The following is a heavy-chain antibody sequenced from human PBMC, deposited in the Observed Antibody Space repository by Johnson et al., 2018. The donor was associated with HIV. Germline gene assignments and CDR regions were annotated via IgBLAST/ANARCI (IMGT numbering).Heavy chain of an antibody. V-gene: IGHV3-30-3*01. CDR1: GFAFSSYA. Sequence: QVQLVESGGGVVQPGRSLRLSCAASGFAFSSYAMHWVRQAPGKGLEWVAVISYDGSNKYYADSVKGRSTISRDTSKNTLYLQMNSLRAEDTALYYCAKDKRAAAGTIFVHDAFDIWGQGTMVTVSS. D-gene: IGHD6-13*01. CDR2: ISYDGSNK. CDR3: AKDKRAAAGTIFVHDAFDI. J-gene: IGHJ3*02.